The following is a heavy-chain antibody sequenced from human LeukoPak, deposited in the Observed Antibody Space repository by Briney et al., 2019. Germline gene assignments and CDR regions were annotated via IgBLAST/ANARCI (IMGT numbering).Heavy chain of an antibody. D-gene: IGHD6-19*01. CDR3: AREGYTNGWYRN. CDR2: IFSSGST. CDR1: GFIVSSNY. Sequence: GGSLRLSCAASGFIVSSNYMSWVRQAPGKGLEWVSVIFSSGSTYCADSVKGRFTISRDNSKNTLYLQMNSLRAEDTAVYFCAREGYTNGWYRNWGQGTLVTVSS. J-gene: IGHJ4*02. V-gene: IGHV3-53*01.